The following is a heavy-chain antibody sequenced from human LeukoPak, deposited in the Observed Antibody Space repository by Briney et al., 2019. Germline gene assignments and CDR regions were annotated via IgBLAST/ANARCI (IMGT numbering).Heavy chain of an antibody. CDR3: ARDRADYWTAFDI. V-gene: IGHV3-48*03. CDR2: ISTTGNTI. D-gene: IGHD1-1*01. Sequence: PGGSLRLSCAASGFTFSSYGINWVRQAPGKGLEWVSYISTTGNTINYADSVKGRFIISRDNAKNSLYLQMSSLRVEDTAVYYCARDRADYWTAFDIWGQGTMVTVSS. J-gene: IGHJ3*02. CDR1: GFTFSSYG.